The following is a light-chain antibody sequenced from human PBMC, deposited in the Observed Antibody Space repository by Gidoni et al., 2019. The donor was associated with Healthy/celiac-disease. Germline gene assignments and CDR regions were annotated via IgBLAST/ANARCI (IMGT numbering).Light chain of an antibody. CDR2: DVR. CDR3: CSYAGSYV. J-gene: IGLJ1*01. Sequence: QSALTQPRSVSGSPGQSVTISCTGTSSDVGGYNYVSWYQQHPGKAPKLMIYDVRKRPSGVPDRFSGSKSGNTASRTISGLQAEDEADYCCCSYAGSYVFGTGTKVTVL. CDR1: SSDVGGYNY. V-gene: IGLV2-11*01.